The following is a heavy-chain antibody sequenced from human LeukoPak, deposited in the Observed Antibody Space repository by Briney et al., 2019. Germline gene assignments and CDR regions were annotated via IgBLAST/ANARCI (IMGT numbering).Heavy chain of an antibody. CDR2: IYSGGST. J-gene: IGHJ4*02. CDR1: GFTVSSNY. CDR3: ARSPTPIYYDSSGYYYVHDY. D-gene: IGHD3-22*01. Sequence: PGGSLRLSCAASGFTVSSNYMSWVRQAPGKGLEWVSVIYSGGSTYYADSVKGRFTISRDNSKNTLYLQMNSLRAEDTAVYYCARSPTPIYYDSSGYYYVHDYWGQGTLVTVSS. V-gene: IGHV3-66*01.